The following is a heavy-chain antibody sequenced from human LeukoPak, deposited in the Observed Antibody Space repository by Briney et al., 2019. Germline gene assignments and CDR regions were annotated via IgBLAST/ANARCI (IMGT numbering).Heavy chain of an antibody. J-gene: IGHJ4*02. CDR3: ARGRGWGILDS. D-gene: IGHD6-19*01. CDR2: MTPNSEKR. CDR1: GGTLSRST. V-gene: IGHV1-8*01. Sequence: ASVKVSCKASGGTLSRSTISWVRQAPGQGLEWMSWMTPNSEKRAYAQKFQGRVTMTTNTSIDTAYMELSSLTFDDTAIYYCARGRGWGILDSWGQGHLVTVSS.